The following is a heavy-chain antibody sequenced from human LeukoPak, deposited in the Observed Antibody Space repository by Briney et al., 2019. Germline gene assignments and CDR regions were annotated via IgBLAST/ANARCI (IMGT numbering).Heavy chain of an antibody. V-gene: IGHV3-30*02. J-gene: IGHJ4*02. Sequence: GGSLRLSCAASGFNFSYYGMHWVRQAPGKGLEWVAFIRYDGSNKYYADSVKGRFTISRDNSKNTLYLQMNSLRAEDTAVYYCARAVAGTLGNDYWGQGTLVTVSS. CDR1: GFNFSYYG. CDR2: IRYDGSNK. D-gene: IGHD6-19*01. CDR3: ARAVAGTLGNDY.